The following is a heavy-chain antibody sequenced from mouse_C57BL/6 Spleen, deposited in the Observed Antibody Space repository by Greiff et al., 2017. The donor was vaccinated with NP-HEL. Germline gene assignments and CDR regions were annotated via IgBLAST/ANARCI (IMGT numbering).Heavy chain of an antibody. J-gene: IGHJ4*01. D-gene: IGHD2-4*01. Sequence: QVQLQQSGAELVKPGASVKISCKASGYAFSSYWMNWVKQRPGKGLEWIGQIYPGDGDTNYNGKFKGKATLTADKSSSTAYMQLSSLTSEDSAVYFCAREEDYEPAMDYWGQGTSVTVSS. CDR1: GYAFSSYW. CDR3: AREEDYEPAMDY. CDR2: IYPGDGDT. V-gene: IGHV1-80*01.